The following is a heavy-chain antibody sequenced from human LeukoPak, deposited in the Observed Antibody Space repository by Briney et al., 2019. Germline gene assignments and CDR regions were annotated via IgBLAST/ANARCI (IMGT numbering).Heavy chain of an antibody. V-gene: IGHV4-59*12. J-gene: IGHJ4*02. CDR1: GGSISSYY. Sequence: SETLPLTCTVSGGSISSYYWSWIRQPPGKGLEWIGYIHYSGSTYYNPSLKSRVTISVDTSKNQFPLKLSSVTAADTAVYYCARDTPDYDILTFPFDYWGQGTLVTVSS. CDR3: ARDTPDYDILTFPFDY. CDR2: IHYSGST. D-gene: IGHD3-9*01.